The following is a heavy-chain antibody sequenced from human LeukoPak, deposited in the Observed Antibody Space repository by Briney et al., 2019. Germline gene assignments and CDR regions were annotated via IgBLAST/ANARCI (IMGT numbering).Heavy chain of an antibody. CDR1: GGSISSYY. V-gene: IGHV4-59*01. CDR2: IYYSGST. CDR3: ARGVDYYDSSGYYNKRGNWFDP. J-gene: IGHJ5*02. Sequence: SETLSLTCTVSGGSISSYYWSWIRQPPGKGLEWIGYIYYSGSTNYNPSLKSRVTISVDTSKNQFSLKLSSVTAADTAVYCCARGVDYYDSSGYYNKRGNWFDPWGQGTLVTVSS. D-gene: IGHD3-22*01.